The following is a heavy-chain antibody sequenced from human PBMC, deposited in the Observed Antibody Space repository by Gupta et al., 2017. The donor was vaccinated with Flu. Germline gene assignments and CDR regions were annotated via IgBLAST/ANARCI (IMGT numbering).Heavy chain of an antibody. CDR3: ARGSLYYDSSGYYPDFDY. J-gene: IGHJ4*02. V-gene: IGHV1-46*03. D-gene: IGHD3-22*01. CDR2: INPSGGST. Sequence: QGLEWMGIINPSGGSTSYAQKFQGRVTMTRDTSTSTVYMELSSLRSEDTAVYYCARGSLYYDSSGYYPDFDYWGQGTLVTVSS.